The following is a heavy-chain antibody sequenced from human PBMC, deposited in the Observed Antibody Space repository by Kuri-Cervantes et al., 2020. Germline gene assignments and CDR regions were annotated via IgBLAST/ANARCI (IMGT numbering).Heavy chain of an antibody. Sequence: ASVKVSCKASGYTFTPYYMHWVRQAPGQGLEWMGWISAYNGNTHYAQKLQGRVTMTTETSTSTAYMELRSLRSDDTAVYYCARVTGYYDILTGRFFYYGMDVWGQGTTVTVSS. CDR3: ARVTGYYDILTGRFFYYGMDV. D-gene: IGHD3-9*01. CDR1: GYTFTPYY. J-gene: IGHJ6*02. CDR2: ISAYNGNT. V-gene: IGHV1-18*04.